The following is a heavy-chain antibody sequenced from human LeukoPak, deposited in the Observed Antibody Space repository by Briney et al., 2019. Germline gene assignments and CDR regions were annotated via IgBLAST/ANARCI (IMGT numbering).Heavy chain of an antibody. CDR2: ISSSGSGGNT. J-gene: IGHJ4*02. CDR1: GFTFSSYA. V-gene: IGHV3-23*01. CDR3: AKARTVWQWLAPSY. D-gene: IGHD6-19*01. Sequence: GGSLRLSCAASGFTFSSYAMSWARQAPGKGLEWVSGISSSGSGGNTYYADFVKGRFTISRDNSKNTLYLQMNSLRAEDTAVYYCAKARTVWQWLAPSYWGQGTLVTVSS.